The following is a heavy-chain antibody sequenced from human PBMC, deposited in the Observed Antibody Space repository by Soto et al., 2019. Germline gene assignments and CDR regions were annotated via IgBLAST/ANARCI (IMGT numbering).Heavy chain of an antibody. D-gene: IGHD3-16*01. J-gene: IGHJ4*02. CDR1: EFTFSNHG. V-gene: IGHV3-33*01. CDR3: AREDWRDGLFGGLYY. Sequence: QVQLVESGGGVVQPGRSLRLSCAASEFTFSNHGMHWVRQAPGKGLEWVAVIWFDGSHKYYADSVKGRFTISRDNSKNTLYLQLNSLRAEDTAVYYCAREDWRDGLFGGLYYWRQATLVTVSS. CDR2: IWFDGSHK.